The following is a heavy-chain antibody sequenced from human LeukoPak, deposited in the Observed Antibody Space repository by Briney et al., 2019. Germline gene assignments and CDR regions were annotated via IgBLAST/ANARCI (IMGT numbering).Heavy chain of an antibody. CDR1: GFTFNNYG. J-gene: IGHJ4*02. CDR2: ISYDGRSI. CDR3: AKGPLRGTAAAIDY. D-gene: IGHD2-2*01. Sequence: GGSLRLSCAASGFTFNNYGMHWVRQAPGKGLEWVAVISYDGRSIHYPDSVKGRFTIPRDISTDTLWLQMDSLRTEDTAVYYCAKGPLRGTAAAIDYWGQGTLVTVSS. V-gene: IGHV3-30*18.